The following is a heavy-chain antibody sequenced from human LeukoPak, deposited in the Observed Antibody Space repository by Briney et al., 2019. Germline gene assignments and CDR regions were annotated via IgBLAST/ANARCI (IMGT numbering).Heavy chain of an antibody. V-gene: IGHV1-69*13. CDR2: IIANVNTP. J-gene: IGHJ4*02. CDR3: ARLVNWGPLGDY. D-gene: IGHD3-16*01. Sequence: ASVKVSCKASGGSFSSNTLSWMRQAPGQGLEWVGGIIANVNTPNYAQKFQGRVTITADESTNTIYLVVDSLRSDDTAVYYCARLVNWGPLGDYWGQGTVVTVSS. CDR1: GGSFSSNT.